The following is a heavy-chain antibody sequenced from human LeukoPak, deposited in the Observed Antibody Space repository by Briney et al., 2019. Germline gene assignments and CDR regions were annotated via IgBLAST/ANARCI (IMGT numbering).Heavy chain of an antibody. D-gene: IGHD4-17*01. Sequence: PGRSLRLSCAASGFTFSSYAMHWVGQARGKGLEWVAVISYDGSNKYYADSVKGRFTISRDNSKNTLYLQMNSLRAEDTAVYYCARAPGEDDYGDYSYYFDYWGQGTLLTVSS. J-gene: IGHJ4*02. V-gene: IGHV3-30*04. CDR2: ISYDGSNK. CDR3: ARAPGEDDYGDYSYYFDY. CDR1: GFTFSSYA.